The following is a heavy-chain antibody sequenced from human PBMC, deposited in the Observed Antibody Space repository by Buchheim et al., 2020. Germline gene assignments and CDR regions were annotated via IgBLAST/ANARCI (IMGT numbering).Heavy chain of an antibody. Sequence: QVQLVESGGGVVQPGRSLRLSCAASGFTFSSYGMHWVRQAPGKGLEWVAFIWYDGSNKYYPDSVKGRFTIYRDNSKNKLYLQMNSLRAEDTAVYYCAAELYSSSWFAFDIWGQGT. CDR2: IWYDGSNK. D-gene: IGHD6-13*01. CDR3: AAELYSSSWFAFDI. CDR1: GFTFSSYG. V-gene: IGHV3-33*01. J-gene: IGHJ3*02.